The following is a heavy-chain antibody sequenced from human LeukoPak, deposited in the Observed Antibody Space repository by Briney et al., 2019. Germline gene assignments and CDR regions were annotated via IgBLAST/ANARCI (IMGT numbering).Heavy chain of an antibody. CDR1: GFTFSSYA. CDR2: ISGSGGST. V-gene: IGHV3-23*01. CDR3: ARDLKFYDSGSYYSA. D-gene: IGHD3-10*01. J-gene: IGHJ5*02. Sequence: GGSLRLSCAASGFTFSSYAMSWVRQVPGKGLEWVSVISGSGGSTYYADSVKGRFTISRDNSKNTLYLQMNSLRAEDTAVYYCARDLKFYDSGSYYSAWGQGTLVTVSS.